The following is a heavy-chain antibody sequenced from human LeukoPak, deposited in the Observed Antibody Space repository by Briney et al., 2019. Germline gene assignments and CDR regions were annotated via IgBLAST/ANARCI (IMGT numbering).Heavy chain of an antibody. CDR1: GFTFSSYT. CDR3: AKEPNHSSGYWDY. CDR2: ISRSSGYI. J-gene: IGHJ4*02. D-gene: IGHD3-22*01. V-gene: IGHV3-21*04. Sequence: GGSLRLSCAASGFTFSSYTMNWVRQGPGKGLECVSSISRSSGYIYYADSMKGRFTISRDNAKNSLYLQMNSLRVEDTAVYYCAKEPNHSSGYWDYWGQGTLVTVSS.